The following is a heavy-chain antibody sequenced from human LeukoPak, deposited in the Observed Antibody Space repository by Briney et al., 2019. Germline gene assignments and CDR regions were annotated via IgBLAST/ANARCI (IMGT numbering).Heavy chain of an antibody. CDR3: AKDPGYSSGAFDY. CDR1: GFTFSSYW. J-gene: IGHJ4*02. D-gene: IGHD6-19*01. V-gene: IGHV3-7*01. CDR2: IKQDGSEK. Sequence: GGSLRLSCAASGFTFSSYWMSWVRQAPGKGLEWVANIKQDGSEKYYVDSVKGRFTISRDNSKNTLYLQMNSLRAEDTAVYFCAKDPGYSSGAFDYRGQGTLVTVSS.